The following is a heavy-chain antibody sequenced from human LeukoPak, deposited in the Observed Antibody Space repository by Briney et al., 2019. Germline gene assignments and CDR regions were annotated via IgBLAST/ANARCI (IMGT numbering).Heavy chain of an antibody. J-gene: IGHJ6*03. CDR2: INPSGGST. V-gene: IGHV1-46*01. CDR1: GYTFASYD. Sequence: SVNASCKASGYTFASYDIKWVRQVPGQGLEWVGLINPSGGSTNYAQKFQGRVTMTRDTSTSTVYMELSSLRSEDTAVYFCARDGTPAFYYYMDVWGKGTTVTISS. CDR3: ARDGTPAFYYYMDV.